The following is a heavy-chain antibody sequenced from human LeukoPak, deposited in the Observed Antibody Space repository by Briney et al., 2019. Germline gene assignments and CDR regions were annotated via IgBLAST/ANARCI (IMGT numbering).Heavy chain of an antibody. J-gene: IGHJ4*02. Sequence: SVKVSCKASGGTFSSYAISWVRQAPGQGLEWMGGIIPIFGTANYALKFQGRVTMTRDTSASIVYMELSNLRSDDTAVYYCAREGGGLGYFDSWGQGTLVTVSS. CDR3: AREGGGLGYFDS. CDR2: IIPIFGTA. V-gene: IGHV1-69*05. CDR1: GGTFSSYA. D-gene: IGHD3-16*01.